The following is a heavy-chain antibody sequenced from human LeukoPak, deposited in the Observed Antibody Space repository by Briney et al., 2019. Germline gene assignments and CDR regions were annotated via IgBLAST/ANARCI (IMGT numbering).Heavy chain of an antibody. CDR1: GGSISSSSYY. V-gene: IGHV4-39*01. Sequence: SETLSLTCSVSGGSISSSSYYWNWIRQPPGKGLEWVGSIYYSGTTYYSSSLKSRVTISEDTSKNRFSLMLTSVTAADTAVYYCARLVSDYFYYYIDVWGEGTTVIVSS. CDR3: ARLVSDYFYYYIDV. J-gene: IGHJ6*03. CDR2: IYYSGTT.